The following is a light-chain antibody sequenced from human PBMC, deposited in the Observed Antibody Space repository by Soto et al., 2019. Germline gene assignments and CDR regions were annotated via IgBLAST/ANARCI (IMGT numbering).Light chain of an antibody. CDR1: QSMFNY. J-gene: IGKJ3*01. V-gene: IGKV1-39*01. Sequence: DIQMTQSPSSLSAAVGDRVITTCRASQSMFNYVNWYQKKPGKAPKLLIYAASNLQSGVPSRFSGSGFGTDFTLTINNLQPEDFATYYCQQSYSIPFAFGPGTQVDI. CDR2: AAS. CDR3: QQSYSIPFA.